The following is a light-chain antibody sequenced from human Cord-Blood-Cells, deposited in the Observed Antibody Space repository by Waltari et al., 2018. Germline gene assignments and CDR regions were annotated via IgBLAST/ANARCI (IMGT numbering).Light chain of an antibody. CDR3: QQSYSTPYT. Sequence: DIQMTQSPSPLSASLGARVTITCRASQSISSYLNWYQQKPGKAPKLLIYAASSLQSGVPSRFSGSGSGTDFTLTISSLQPEDFATYYCQQSYSTPYTFGQGTKLEIK. CDR1: QSISSY. CDR2: AAS. J-gene: IGKJ2*01. V-gene: IGKV1-39*01.